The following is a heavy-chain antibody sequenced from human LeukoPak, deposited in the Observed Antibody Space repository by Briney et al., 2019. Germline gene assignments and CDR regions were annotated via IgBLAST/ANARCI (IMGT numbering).Heavy chain of an antibody. CDR1: GGSFSGYY. J-gene: IGHJ4*02. D-gene: IGHD3-16*02. CDR2: INHSGST. Sequence: SETLPLTCAVYGGSFSGYYWSWIRQPPGKGLEWIGEINHSGSTNYNPSLKSRVTISVDTSKNQFSLKLSSVTAADTAVYYCARLYYDYVWGSYRCEENGYWGQGTLVTVSS. V-gene: IGHV4-34*01. CDR3: ARLYYDYVWGSYRCEENGY.